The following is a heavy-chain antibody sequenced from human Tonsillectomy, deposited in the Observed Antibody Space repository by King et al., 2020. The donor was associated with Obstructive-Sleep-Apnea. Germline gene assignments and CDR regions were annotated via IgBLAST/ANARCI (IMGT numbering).Heavy chain of an antibody. CDR1: GFTFSSYW. CDR2: MNQDGSEK. Sequence: VQLVESGGGLVQPGGSLRLSCAASGFTFSSYWMSWVRQAPGKGLEWVANMNQDGSEKYYVVSVKGRFTISRDNAKNSLFLQMYSLRAEETSIYYCTKTTVFGSGIDGAFDICGQGTMVTVSS. D-gene: IGHD3-10*01. CDR3: TKTTVFGSGIDGAFDI. J-gene: IGHJ3*02. V-gene: IGHV3-7*01.